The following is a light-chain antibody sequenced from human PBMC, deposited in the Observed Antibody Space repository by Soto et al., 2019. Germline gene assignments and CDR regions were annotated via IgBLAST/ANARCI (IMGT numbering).Light chain of an antibody. CDR1: QGISSA. Sequence: ALQVTQSPSSLSASVGDRVTITCRTSQGISSALGWYQQKPGKVHKLLIYAASTLQSGVPSRFSGSGSGRDFTLTISGLQPEDVATYYCIQDDNYPLTFGGGTKVDIK. V-gene: IGKV1-6*01. J-gene: IGKJ4*01. CDR2: AAS. CDR3: IQDDNYPLT.